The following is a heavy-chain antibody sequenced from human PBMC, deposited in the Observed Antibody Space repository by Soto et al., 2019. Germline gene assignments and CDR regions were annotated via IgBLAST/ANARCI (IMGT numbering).Heavy chain of an antibody. Sequence: PGGSLRLSCAASGFTFSSYAMSWVRQAPGKGLEWVSAISGSGGSTYYADSVKGRFTISRDNSKNTLYLQMNSLRAEDTAVYYCARDPSTYSKVATTFDYWGQGTLVTVSS. J-gene: IGHJ4*02. D-gene: IGHD5-12*01. CDR1: GFTFSSYA. CDR2: ISGSGGST. CDR3: ARDPSTYSKVATTFDY. V-gene: IGHV3-23*01.